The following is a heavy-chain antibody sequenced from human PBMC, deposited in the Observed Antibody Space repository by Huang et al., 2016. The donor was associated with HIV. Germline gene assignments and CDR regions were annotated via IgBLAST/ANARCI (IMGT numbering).Heavy chain of an antibody. Sequence: QVQLVESGGGVVQPGGSLRLSCAASGFTFSRYGMHWVRQAPGKGVGGVAFIRYDGSNEYYVDSVKGRFTISRDNSKNTLYLQINILRAEDTAVYYCAKDGDTDYAPDYWGQGTLVTVSS. CDR2: IRYDGSNE. V-gene: IGHV3-30*02. J-gene: IGHJ4*02. D-gene: IGHD2-2*01. CDR1: GFTFSRYG. CDR3: AKDGDTDYAPDY.